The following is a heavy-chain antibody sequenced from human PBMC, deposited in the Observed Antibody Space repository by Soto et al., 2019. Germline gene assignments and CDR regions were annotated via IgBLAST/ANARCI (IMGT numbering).Heavy chain of an antibody. V-gene: IGHV4-59*01. CDR3: ARALGRYCSGGSCPHYYYFYYMDV. CDR2: IYYTGRT. D-gene: IGHD2-15*01. J-gene: IGHJ6*03. Sequence: QVQLQESGPGLVKPSETLSLTCNVSGGSSGAYYWSWIRQPPGKELEWIGYIYYTGRTIYNPSFKTRITISVDTSKNNFSLKLSSVTAAATAVYYCARALGRYCSGGSCPHYYYFYYMDVWGEGTTVTVSS. CDR1: GGSSGAYY.